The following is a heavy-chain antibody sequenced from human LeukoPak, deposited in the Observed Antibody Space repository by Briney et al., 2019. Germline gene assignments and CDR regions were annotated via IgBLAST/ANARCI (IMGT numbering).Heavy chain of an antibody. D-gene: IGHD3-22*01. CDR1: GGTFSSYA. CDR2: IIPIFGTA. CDR3: ARGGREDYDSRHGVDY. J-gene: IGHJ4*02. V-gene: IGHV1-69*06. Sequence: SVKVSCKASGGTFSSYAISWVRQAPGQGLEWMGGIIPIFGTANYAQKFQGRVTITADKSTSTAYMDLSSLRSEDTAVYYCARGGREDYDSRHGVDYWGQGTLVTVSS.